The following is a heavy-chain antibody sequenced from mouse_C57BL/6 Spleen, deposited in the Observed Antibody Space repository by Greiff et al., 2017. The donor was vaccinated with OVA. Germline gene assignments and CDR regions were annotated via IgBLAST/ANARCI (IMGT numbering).Heavy chain of an antibody. CDR3: ARHVDGYYTDVDY. CDR2: ISSGGSYT. V-gene: IGHV5-6*01. CDR1: GFTFRSYG. Sequence: EVQLQQSGGDLVKPGGSLKLSCAASGFTFRSYGMSWVRQTPDTRLEWVAPISSGGSYTYYPDSVKGRFTISRDNAKNTLYLQMSSLKSEDTAMYYCARHVDGYYTDVDYWGQGTTLTVSS. J-gene: IGHJ2*01. D-gene: IGHD2-3*01.